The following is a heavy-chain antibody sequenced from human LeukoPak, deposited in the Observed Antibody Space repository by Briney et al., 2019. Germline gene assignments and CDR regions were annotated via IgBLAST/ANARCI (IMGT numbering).Heavy chain of an antibody. D-gene: IGHD3-22*01. Sequence: GASVKVSCKASGYTFTSYDINWVRQATGQGLEWMGWMNPNSGNTGYAQKFQGRVTMTRNTSISTAYLELSSLRSEDTAVYYCARTYYDSSGYSGFDYWGQGTLVTVSS. CDR1: GYTFTSYD. CDR3: ARTYYDSSGYSGFDY. V-gene: IGHV1-8*01. J-gene: IGHJ4*02. CDR2: MNPNSGNT.